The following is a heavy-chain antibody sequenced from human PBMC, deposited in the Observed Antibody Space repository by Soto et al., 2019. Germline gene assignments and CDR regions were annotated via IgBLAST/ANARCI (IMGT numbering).Heavy chain of an antibody. J-gene: IGHJ5*02. D-gene: IGHD6-13*01. V-gene: IGHV4-34*01. CDR1: GGSFSGYY. CDR3: ARAGNHYSSSWYRASFLFDP. CDR2: INHSGST. Sequence: SETLSLTCAVYGGSFSGYYWSWIRQPPGKGLEWIGEINHSGSTNYNPSLKSRVTISVDTSKNQFSLKLSSVTAADTAVYYCARAGNHYSSSWYRASFLFDPWGQGTLVTVS.